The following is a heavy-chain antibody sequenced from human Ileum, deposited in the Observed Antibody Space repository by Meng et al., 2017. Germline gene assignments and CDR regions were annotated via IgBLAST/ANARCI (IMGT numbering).Heavy chain of an antibody. CDR2: SGT. V-gene: IGHV4-61*08. CDR3: ARDHWGSLDY. CDR1: GGPGVTHAYQ. D-gene: IGHD7-27*01. Sequence: QLELAGPGREVPAKTSSHICTAAGGPGVTHAYQWGLIRKASGKGLEWIGYSGTNYNPSLKSRVTISIDTSKRQFSRKLTSVTAADTAVYYCARDHWGSLDYWGQGILVTVSS. J-gene: IGHJ4*02.